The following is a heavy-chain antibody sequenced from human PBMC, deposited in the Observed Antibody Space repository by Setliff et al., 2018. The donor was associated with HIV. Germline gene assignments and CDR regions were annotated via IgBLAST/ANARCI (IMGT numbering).Heavy chain of an antibody. CDR2: IYTSGNA. CDR3: AADTGFYVDSTGYSTAFDI. D-gene: IGHD3-22*01. CDR1: GDSISSITYS. Sequence: PSETLSLTCTVSGDSISSITYSWNWIRQLPGKGLEWIGHIYTSGNADYNPSPKSRLSISVDTSKKHFSLKLSSVTAADTAVYYCAADTGFYVDSTGYSTAFDIWGPGTMVTVSS. V-gene: IGHV4-31*03. J-gene: IGHJ3*02.